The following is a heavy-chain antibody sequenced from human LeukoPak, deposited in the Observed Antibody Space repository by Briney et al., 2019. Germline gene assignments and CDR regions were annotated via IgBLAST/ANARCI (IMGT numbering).Heavy chain of an antibody. V-gene: IGHV4-59*01. CDR1: GASISSYY. CDR2: IYYTGST. D-gene: IGHD6-19*01. Sequence: SSETLSLNCSVSGASISSYYWSWIRQPPGKTLEWIGYIYYTGSTNYNPSLKSRVTISADTSKSQFYLNVTSVTAADTAVYYCSRGSVARFDNWGQGILVTVSS. J-gene: IGHJ4*02. CDR3: SRGSVARFDN.